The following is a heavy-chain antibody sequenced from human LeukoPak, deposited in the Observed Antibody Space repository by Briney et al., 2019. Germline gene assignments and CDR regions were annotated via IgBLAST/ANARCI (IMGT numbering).Heavy chain of an antibody. V-gene: IGHV3-21*01. CDR3: ARAGVVWEPSKYYYMDV. J-gene: IGHJ6*03. CDR1: GFTFSSYS. D-gene: IGHD1-26*01. CDR2: ISSSSSYI. Sequence: PGGPLRLSCAASGFTFSSYSMNWVRQAPGKGLEWVSSISSSSSYIYYADSVKGRFTISRDNAKNSLYLQMNSLRAEDTAVYYCARAGVVWEPSKYYYMDVWGKGTTVTVSS.